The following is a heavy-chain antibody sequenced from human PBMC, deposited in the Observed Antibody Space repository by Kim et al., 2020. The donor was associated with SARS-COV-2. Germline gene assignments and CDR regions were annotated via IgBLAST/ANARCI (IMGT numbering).Heavy chain of an antibody. CDR1: GYSFINYW. J-gene: IGHJ6*02. CDR2: IDPRDSHT. Sequence: GESLKISCKGSGYSFINYWITWVRQMPGKGLEWMGTIDPRDSHTNYSPSFQGHVTISVDKSINTAYLQWGSLKASDTAIYYCAKGDDIVSYGMAVWGQGTTVTVSS. D-gene: IGHD1-26*01. V-gene: IGHV5-10-1*01. CDR3: AKGDDIVSYGMAV.